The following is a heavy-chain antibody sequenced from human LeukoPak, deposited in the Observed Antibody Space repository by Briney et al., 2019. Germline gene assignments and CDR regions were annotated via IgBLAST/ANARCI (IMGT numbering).Heavy chain of an antibody. V-gene: IGHV3-66*01. CDR1: GFTVSSNY. CDR3: AKWGGIVATPFDY. CDR2: IYSGGST. Sequence: GGSLRLSCAASGFTVSSNYMSWVRQAPGKGLEWVSVIYSGGSTYYADSVKGRFTISRDNSKNTLYLQMNSLRAEDTAVYYCAKWGGIVATPFDYWGQGTLVTVSS. J-gene: IGHJ4*02. D-gene: IGHD5-12*01.